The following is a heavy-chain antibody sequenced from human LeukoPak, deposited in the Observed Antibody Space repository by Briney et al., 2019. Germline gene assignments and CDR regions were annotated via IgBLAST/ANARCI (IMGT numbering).Heavy chain of an antibody. CDR1: GFXVSSNY. V-gene: IGHV3-53*04. J-gene: IGHJ6*02. Sequence: PGGSLRLSCAASGFXVSSNYISWVRQAPGKGLEWVSVIYSGGSTYYADSVKGRFTISRHNSKNTLYLQMNSLRAEDTAVYYCARDSNLGYYYGMDVWGQGTTVTVSS. CDR2: IYSGGST. CDR3: ARDSNLGYYYGMDV.